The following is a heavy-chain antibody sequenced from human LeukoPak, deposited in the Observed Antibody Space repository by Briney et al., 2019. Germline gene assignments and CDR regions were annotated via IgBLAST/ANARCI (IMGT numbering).Heavy chain of an antibody. CDR1: GGSFSGYY. J-gene: IGHJ6*03. Sequence: SETLSLTCAVYGGSFSGYYWSWIRQPPGKGLEWIGEINHSGSTNYNPSLKSRVTISVDTSKNQFSLKLSSVTAADTAVYYCARVVIWSLYYYYYMDVWGKGTTVTVSS. D-gene: IGHD3-22*01. V-gene: IGHV4-34*01. CDR3: ARVVIWSLYYYYYMDV. CDR2: INHSGST.